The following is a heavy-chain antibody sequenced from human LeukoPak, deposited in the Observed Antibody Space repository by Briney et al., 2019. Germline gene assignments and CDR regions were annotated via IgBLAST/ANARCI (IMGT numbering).Heavy chain of an antibody. CDR1: GFTFSSYA. CDR2: ISYDGSNK. CDR3: ARDCGGDCYTDALDI. V-gene: IGHV3-30-3*01. Sequence: PGRSLRLSCAASGFTFSSYAMHWVRQAPGRGLEWVAVISYDGSNKYYADSVKGRFTISRDNSKNTLYLQMNSLRAEDTAVYYCARDCGGDCYTDALDIWGQGTMVTVSS. D-gene: IGHD2-21*02. J-gene: IGHJ3*02.